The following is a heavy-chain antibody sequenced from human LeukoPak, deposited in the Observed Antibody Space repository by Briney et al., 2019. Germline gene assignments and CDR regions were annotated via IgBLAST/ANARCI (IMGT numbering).Heavy chain of an antibody. CDR2: IYPGDSDT. CDR3: ARRMSSGGMDV. J-gene: IGHJ6*04. CDR1: GCSFTSYW. D-gene: IGHD3-22*01. V-gene: IGHV5-51*01. Sequence: GGALKISFKGAGCSFTSYWIGWGRRMPGKGGGWRGIIYPGDSDTRYSTSFQGQGSISADKSIKTAYLQWSSLKASDTAMYYCARRMSSGGMDVWGKGTTVTVSS.